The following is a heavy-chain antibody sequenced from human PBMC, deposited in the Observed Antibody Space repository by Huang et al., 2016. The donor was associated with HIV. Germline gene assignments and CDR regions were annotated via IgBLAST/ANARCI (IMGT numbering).Heavy chain of an antibody. Sequence: VQLVQSESEAKKPGASVKVSCKASDYTFNTYSINWVRQAPGQGLEWMGGISGYNGNTKYAQKFQYRVTLTTDTSTTTAYMELRTLLSDDPAVYYCARQGFGRSDAFDIWGQGTMVSVSS. CDR2: ISGYNGNT. D-gene: IGHD3-10*01. J-gene: IGHJ3*02. CDR3: ARQGFGRSDAFDI. CDR1: DYTFNTYS. V-gene: IGHV1-18*01.